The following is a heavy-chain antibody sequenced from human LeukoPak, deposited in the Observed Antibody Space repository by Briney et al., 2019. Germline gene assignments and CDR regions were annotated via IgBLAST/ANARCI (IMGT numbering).Heavy chain of an antibody. CDR2: INTNSGAT. V-gene: IGHV1-2*02. CDR1: GYTFTGYY. D-gene: IGHD3-3*01. Sequence: ASVKVSCKASGYTFTGYYVHWVRQAPGQGLEWMGWINTNSGATNYAQKFQGRVTMTRDTSISTAYMELSRLRSDDTAVYYCARVSRDYDPFFDYWGQGTLVTVSS. CDR3: ARVSRDYDPFFDY. J-gene: IGHJ4*02.